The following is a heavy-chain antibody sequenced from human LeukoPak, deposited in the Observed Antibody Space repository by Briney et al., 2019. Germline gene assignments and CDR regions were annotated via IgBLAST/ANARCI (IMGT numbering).Heavy chain of an antibody. Sequence: GGSPRLSCAASGFTFSSYAMSWVRQAPGKGLEWVSGITGSGGSTYYADSVKGRFTISRDNSKNTLYLQMNSLRAEDTAVYYCAKDPTGTYGDYADYWGQGTLVTVSS. D-gene: IGHD4-17*01. CDR2: ITGSGGST. J-gene: IGHJ4*02. CDR3: AKDPTGTYGDYADY. V-gene: IGHV3-23*01. CDR1: GFTFSSYA.